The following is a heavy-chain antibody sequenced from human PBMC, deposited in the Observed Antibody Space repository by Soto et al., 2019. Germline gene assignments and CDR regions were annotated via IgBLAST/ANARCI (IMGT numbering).Heavy chain of an antibody. D-gene: IGHD4-17*01. CDR3: VHPRSTVQIPPT. Sequence: GGSLRLSCSASGFTFSMFSMHWVHQAPGKGLEYVSGISSNGDSTYYADSVKGRSTISRDNSKNTLYLQMSSLRTVDTAVYYCVHPRSTVQIPPTWGQGTLVTVSS. J-gene: IGHJ5*02. CDR1: GFTFSMFS. V-gene: IGHV3-64D*06. CDR2: ISSNGDST.